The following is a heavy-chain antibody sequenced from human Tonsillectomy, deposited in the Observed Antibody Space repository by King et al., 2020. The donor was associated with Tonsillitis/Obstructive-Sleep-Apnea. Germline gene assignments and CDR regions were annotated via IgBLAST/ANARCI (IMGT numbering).Heavy chain of an antibody. CDR3: ARESYDFWSGYYPTFWFDY. D-gene: IGHD3-3*01. CDR1: GGSISSYY. V-gene: IGHV4-59*01. Sequence: QLQESGPGLVKPSETLSLTCTVSGGSISSYYWSWIRQPPGKGLEWIGYIYYSGSTNYNPSLKCRVTISVDTSKNQFSLKLSSVTAADTAVYYCARESYDFWSGYYPTFWFDYWGQGTLVTVSS. J-gene: IGHJ4*02. CDR2: IYYSGST.